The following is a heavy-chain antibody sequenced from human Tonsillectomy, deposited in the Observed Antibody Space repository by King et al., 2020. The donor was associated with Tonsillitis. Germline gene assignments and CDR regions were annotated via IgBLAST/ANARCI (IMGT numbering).Heavy chain of an antibody. D-gene: IGHD2-21*02. CDR1: GFTFNIYA. J-gene: IGHJ3*02. V-gene: IGHV3-30*04. CDR2: ISYDGSNE. Sequence: VQLVGSGGGVVQPGRSLRLSCAASGFTFNIYAMHWVRQTPGKGLEWVAVISYDGSNEYYADSVKGRFTISRDNSKNTLYLQMNSLRAEDTAVYYCARAFVVVTSDAFDIWGQGTMVTVSS. CDR3: ARAFVVVTSDAFDI.